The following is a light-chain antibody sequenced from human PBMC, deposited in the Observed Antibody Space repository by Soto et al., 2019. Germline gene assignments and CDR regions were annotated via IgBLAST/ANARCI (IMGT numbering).Light chain of an antibody. CDR1: QSISNW. V-gene: IGKV1-5*03. Sequence: DITMSQSPSTLSASVGDRVTITCRASQSISNWLAWYQQKPGKAPKLLIYKASILESGVPSRFNGSGSGTEFTLTISSLQPADFASYYCQQYNTYWTFGQGTKV. CDR2: KAS. J-gene: IGKJ1*01. CDR3: QQYNTYWT.